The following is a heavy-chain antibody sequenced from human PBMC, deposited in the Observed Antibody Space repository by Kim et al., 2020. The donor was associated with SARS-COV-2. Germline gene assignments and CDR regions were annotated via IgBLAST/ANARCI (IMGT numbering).Heavy chain of an antibody. CDR2: ISAYNGIT. J-gene: IGHJ4*02. V-gene: IGHV1-18*01. CDR3: ARAADGWIQLWLDY. CDR1: GYTFTSYG. Sequence: ASVKVSCKASGYTFTSYGISWVRQAPGQGLEWMGWISAYNGITNYAQKLQGRVTMTTDTSTSTAYMELRSLRSDDTAVYYCARAADGWIQLWLDYWGQGTLVTVSS. D-gene: IGHD5-18*01.